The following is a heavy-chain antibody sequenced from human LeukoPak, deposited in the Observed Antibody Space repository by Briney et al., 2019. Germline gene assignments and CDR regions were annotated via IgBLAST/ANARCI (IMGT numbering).Heavy chain of an antibody. D-gene: IGHD3-16*01. J-gene: IGHJ4*02. Sequence: GGSLRLSCKVSGFTFNSYWMHWVRHAPGKGLVWVARMNNDGRVITYADSVKGRFTISRDNAKNTLYLQMNSLRAEDTAVYYCAREFEATGFWALDYWGQGTLATASS. CDR3: AREFEATGFWALDY. CDR1: GFTFNSYW. CDR2: MNNDGRVI. V-gene: IGHV3-74*01.